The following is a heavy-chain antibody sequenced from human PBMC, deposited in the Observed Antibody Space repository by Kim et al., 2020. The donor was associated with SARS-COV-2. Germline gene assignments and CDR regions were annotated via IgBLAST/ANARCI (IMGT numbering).Heavy chain of an antibody. CDR2: INHSGST. CDR3: ALDIVVVPAAIRSKDLYGMDV. V-gene: IGHV4-34*01. Sequence: SETLSLTCAVYGGSFSGYYWSWIRQPPGKGLEWIGEINHSGSTNYNPSLKSRVTISVDTSKNQFSLKLSSVTAADTAVYYCALDIVVVPAAIRSKDLYGMDVWGQGTTVTVSS. J-gene: IGHJ6*02. D-gene: IGHD2-2*02. CDR1: GGSFSGYY.